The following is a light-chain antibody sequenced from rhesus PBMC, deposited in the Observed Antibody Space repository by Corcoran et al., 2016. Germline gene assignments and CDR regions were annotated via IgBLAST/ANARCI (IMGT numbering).Light chain of an antibody. CDR2: AAS. J-gene: IGKJ2*01. CDR3: LQHNSYPYS. CDR1: QGISSY. V-gene: IGKV1-28*01. Sequence: GDTVTITCRASQGISSYLNWFQQKPGKASKLLIYAASSLESGVPSRFSGSGSGTEFTLTISSLQPEDFAAYYCLQHNSYPYSFGQGTKVEIK.